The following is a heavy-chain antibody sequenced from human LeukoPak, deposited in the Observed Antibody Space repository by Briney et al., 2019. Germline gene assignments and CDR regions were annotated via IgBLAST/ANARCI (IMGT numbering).Heavy chain of an antibody. CDR2: ISSSSSYI. Sequence: GGSLRLSCAASGFTFSSYSMNWVRQAPGKGLEWVSSISSSSSYIYYADSVKGRFTISRDNAKNSLYLQMNSLRAEDTAVYYCAGASTLRGYYFDYWGQGTLVTVSS. CDR1: GFTFSSYS. CDR3: AGASTLRGYYFDY. J-gene: IGHJ4*02. V-gene: IGHV3-21*01.